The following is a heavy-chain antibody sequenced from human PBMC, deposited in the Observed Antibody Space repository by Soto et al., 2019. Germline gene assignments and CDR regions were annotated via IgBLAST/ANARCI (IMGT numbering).Heavy chain of an antibody. Sequence: SGTLSLTCTVSGGSISSGGYYWSWIRQHPGKGLEWIGYIYYSGSTYYNPSLKSRVTISVDTSKNQFSLKLSSVTAADTAVYYCAREAGGSGDNWFDPWGQGTLVTVSS. CDR2: IYYSGST. V-gene: IGHV4-31*03. J-gene: IGHJ5*02. D-gene: IGHD3-10*01. CDR3: AREAGGSGDNWFDP. CDR1: GGSISSGGYY.